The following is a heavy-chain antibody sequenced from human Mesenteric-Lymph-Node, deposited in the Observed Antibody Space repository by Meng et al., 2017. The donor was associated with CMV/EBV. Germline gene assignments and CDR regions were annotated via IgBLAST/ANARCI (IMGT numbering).Heavy chain of an antibody. CDR1: GFTFDEYA. V-gene: IGHV3-9*03. Sequence: GGSLRLSCAASGFTFDEYAMHWVRQGPGKGLEWVSGISWNSDSIGYADSVKGRFTISRDNAKNSLYLQMNSLRAEDMALYYCVKDVSSLSLSDYGGYFDRWGRGTLVTVSS. J-gene: IGHJ2*01. CDR3: VKDVSSLSLSDYGGYFDR. CDR2: ISWNSDSI. D-gene: IGHD4-23*01.